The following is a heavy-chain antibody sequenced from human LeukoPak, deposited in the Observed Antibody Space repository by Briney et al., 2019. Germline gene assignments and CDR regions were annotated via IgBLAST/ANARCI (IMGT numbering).Heavy chain of an antibody. CDR2: ISGNGGST. CDR1: GFTFTNHA. CDR3: ARAGVIRYVAWLINYYMDV. D-gene: IGHD3-9*01. J-gene: IGHJ6*03. V-gene: IGHV3-64*01. Sequence: GGSLRLSCAASGFTFTNHAMQWVRQAPGKGLEYVSAISGNGGSTYYANSVKGRFTISRDNSKNTVYLQLDSLRAEDMAVYYCARAGVIRYVAWLINYYMDVWGKGTTVTVSS.